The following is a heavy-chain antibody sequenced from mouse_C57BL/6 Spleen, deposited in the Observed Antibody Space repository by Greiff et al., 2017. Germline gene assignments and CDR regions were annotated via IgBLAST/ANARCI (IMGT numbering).Heavy chain of an antibody. J-gene: IGHJ3*01. CDR1: GYTFTDYE. Sequence: VQLQQSGAELVRPGASVTLSCKASGYTFTDYEMHWGKQTPGHGLECIGALDPETGGTAYNQKFKGKAILTADKSSSTAYMELRSLTSEDSAVYYCTRKGYPAWFAYWGQGTLVTVSA. CDR3: TRKGYPAWFAY. D-gene: IGHD3-1*01. V-gene: IGHV1-15*01. CDR2: LDPETGGT.